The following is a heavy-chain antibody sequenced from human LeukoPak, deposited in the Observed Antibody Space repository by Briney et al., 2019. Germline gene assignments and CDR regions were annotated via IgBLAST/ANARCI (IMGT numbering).Heavy chain of an antibody. D-gene: IGHD3-10*01. CDR3: ARRTGGRFGELLFDY. V-gene: IGHV4-59*08. Sequence: SETLSLTCTVSGXSISSYYWSWIRQPPGKGLEWIGYIYYSGSSNYNPSLKSRVTISVDTSKNQFSLKLSSVTAADTAVYYCARRTGGRFGELLFDYWGQGTLVTVSS. CDR1: GXSISSYY. CDR2: IYYSGSS. J-gene: IGHJ4*02.